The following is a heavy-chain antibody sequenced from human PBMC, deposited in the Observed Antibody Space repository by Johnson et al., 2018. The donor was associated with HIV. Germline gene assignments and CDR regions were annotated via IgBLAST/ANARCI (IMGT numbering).Heavy chain of an antibody. Sequence: VQLVESGGGVVRPGGSLRLSCAASGFTFDDYGMSWVRQAPGKGLEWVSGISGSGGSTYYEDSVKGRCTISRDNSKNTLELKMHGLRAEETALYYCARAMETYYDYVWGSGAFYIWGQWTVVTVSS. D-gene: IGHD3-16*01. CDR2: ISGSGGST. CDR3: ARAMETYYDYVWGSGAFYI. V-gene: IGHV3-20*04. J-gene: IGHJ3*02. CDR1: GFTFDDYG.